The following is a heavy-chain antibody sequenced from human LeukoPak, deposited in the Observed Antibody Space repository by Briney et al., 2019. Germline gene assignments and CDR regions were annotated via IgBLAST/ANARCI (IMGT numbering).Heavy chain of an antibody. CDR3: ARDVTPFI. CDR1: GFNFSTYW. J-gene: IGHJ4*02. CDR2: IKQDGSEK. V-gene: IGHV3-7*01. D-gene: IGHD2-15*01. Sequence: GGSLRLSCTAPGFNFSTYWMTWVRQAPGKGLEWVANIKQDGSEKYYVDSVKGRFTISRDNTKNSLYLQMNSLRVEDTAVYYCARDVTPFIWGQGTLVTVSS.